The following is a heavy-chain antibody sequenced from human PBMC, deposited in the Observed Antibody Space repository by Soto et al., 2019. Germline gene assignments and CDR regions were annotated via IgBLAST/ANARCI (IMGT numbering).Heavy chain of an antibody. Sequence: GGSLRLSCAASGFTFSSYAVSWVRQAPGKGLEWVSAISGSGGSTYYADSVKGRFTISRDNSKNTLYLQMNSLRAEDTAVYYCAKDQDPSHGDNWFDPWGQGTLVTVSS. D-gene: IGHD4-17*01. J-gene: IGHJ5*02. CDR3: AKDQDPSHGDNWFDP. V-gene: IGHV3-23*01. CDR2: ISGSGGST. CDR1: GFTFSSYA.